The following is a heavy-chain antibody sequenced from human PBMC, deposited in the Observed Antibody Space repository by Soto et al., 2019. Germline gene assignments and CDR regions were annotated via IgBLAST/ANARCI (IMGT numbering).Heavy chain of an antibody. D-gene: IGHD3-9*01. Sequence: QVQLVESGGGVVQPGKSLRLSCIVSGFTFRSFAIHWVRQAPGKGLEWVAVISYDGSKKYYADSVKGRFTISRDNSKNTLYLQMNSLRAEDTAVYYCARDPYYDLLNSPAAYFDHWGQGTLVTVSS. V-gene: IGHV3-30-3*01. CDR2: ISYDGSKK. CDR3: ARDPYYDLLNSPAAYFDH. J-gene: IGHJ4*02. CDR1: GFTFRSFA.